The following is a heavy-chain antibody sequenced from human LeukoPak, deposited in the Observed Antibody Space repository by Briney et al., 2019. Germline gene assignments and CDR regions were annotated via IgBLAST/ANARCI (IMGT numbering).Heavy chain of an antibody. V-gene: IGHV3-23*01. CDR1: GFSFSSCA. Sequence: GGSLRLSCAASGFSFSSCAMGWVRQAPGKGPDWVSSISGGADSTYYADSVKGRFTISRDNSKNTLYLQINSLRVEDTAIYYCAKSKFPSGVYYFDSWGQGTLVTVSS. D-gene: IGHD7-27*01. J-gene: IGHJ4*02. CDR2: ISGGADST. CDR3: AKSKFPSGVYYFDS.